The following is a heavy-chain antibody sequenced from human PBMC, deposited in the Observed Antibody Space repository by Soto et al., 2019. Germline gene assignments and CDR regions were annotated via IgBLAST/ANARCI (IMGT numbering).Heavy chain of an antibody. V-gene: IGHV4-34*01. CDR1: GGSFSGYY. Sequence: SETMSLTCAVYGGSFSGYYWNWIRQPPGKGMEWIGEIDHSGYTNYNPSLKSRVTISVDTSKNQFSLRLTSVTAADTAVYYCARVRDWFDPWGQGTLVTVSS. D-gene: IGHD3-3*01. J-gene: IGHJ5*02. CDR3: ARVRDWFDP. CDR2: IDHSGYT.